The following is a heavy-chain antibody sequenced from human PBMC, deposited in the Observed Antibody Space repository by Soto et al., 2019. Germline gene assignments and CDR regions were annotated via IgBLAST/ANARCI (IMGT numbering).Heavy chain of an antibody. CDR1: EGTFNSYA. CDR3: ASGASRWYPYFFDS. Sequence: QAQVVQSGAEVRKPGSSVKLSCKASEGTFNSYAIAWVRQAPGQGLEWMGGSIPYYNTLNYAQKFQDRVTITADDFTNTGYMELGSLRSDFTAVYFCASGASRWYPYFFDSWAQGNVVTVS. D-gene: IGHD6-13*01. V-gene: IGHV1-69*01. CDR2: SIPYYNTL. J-gene: IGHJ4*02.